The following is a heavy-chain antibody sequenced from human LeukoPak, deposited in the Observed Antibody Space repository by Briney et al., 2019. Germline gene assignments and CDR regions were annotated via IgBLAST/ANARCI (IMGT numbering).Heavy chain of an antibody. CDR3: ARGEQWRSGWSDP. V-gene: IGHV4-59*01. CDR2: IYYSGST. D-gene: IGHD6-19*01. Sequence: SETLSLTCTVSGGSISSYYWSWIRQPPGKGLEWIGYIYYSGSTNYNPSLKSRVTISVDTSKNQFSLKLSSVTAADTAVYYCARGEQWRSGWSDPWGQGTLVTVSS. J-gene: IGHJ5*02. CDR1: GGSISSYY.